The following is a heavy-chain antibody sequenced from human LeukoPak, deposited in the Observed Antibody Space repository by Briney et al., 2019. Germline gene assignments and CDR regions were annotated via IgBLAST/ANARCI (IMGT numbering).Heavy chain of an antibody. Sequence: GGSLRLSCADSGFTFYDYGMSWVRQALGKGLEWVSTINWYGASTGYADSVKGRFTISRDNSKNTLYLQMSSLRAEETAVYYCAKHAAVGDYFDSWGQGTLVTVSS. J-gene: IGHJ4*02. V-gene: IGHV3-20*04. CDR2: INWYGAST. CDR3: AKHAAVGDYFDS. D-gene: IGHD1-26*01. CDR1: GFTFYDYG.